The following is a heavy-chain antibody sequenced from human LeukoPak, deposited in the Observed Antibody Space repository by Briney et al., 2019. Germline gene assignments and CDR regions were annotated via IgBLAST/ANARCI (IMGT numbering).Heavy chain of an antibody. J-gene: IGHJ4*02. Sequence: PSETLSLTCSVSGGSLSTFYWTWIRQSPGKGLEWIGYIYYNGITNYNLSLKSRVTISLDTSRNLFSLKLSSVTAADTAVYYCATHSSSSNIVDNWGQGTLVTVSS. CDR3: ATHSSSSNIVDN. CDR1: GGSLSTFY. V-gene: IGHV4-59*01. D-gene: IGHD6-6*01. CDR2: IYYNGIT.